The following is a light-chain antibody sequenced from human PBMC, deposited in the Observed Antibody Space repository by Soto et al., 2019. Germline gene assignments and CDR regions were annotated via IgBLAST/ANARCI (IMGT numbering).Light chain of an antibody. CDR3: HQRSNGPPYT. CDR1: QSVSSY. Sequence: EIVLTQSPATLSLSPGERATLSCRASQSVSSYLAWYQQKPGQAPRLLIYDASNRATGIPARFSGSGSGTDFILTISSREPEDVSVYYCHQRSNGPPYTFGQGTKLEIK. J-gene: IGKJ2*01. CDR2: DAS. V-gene: IGKV3-11*01.